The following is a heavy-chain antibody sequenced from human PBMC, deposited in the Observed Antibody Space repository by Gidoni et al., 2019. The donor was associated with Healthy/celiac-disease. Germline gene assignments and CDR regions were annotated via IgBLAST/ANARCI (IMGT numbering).Heavy chain of an antibody. CDR2: ISGSGGRT. D-gene: IGHD1-1*01. CDR1: GFTFSSYA. V-gene: IGHV3-23*01. CDR3: AKGLKNSGTLYYYYYYYGMDV. Sequence: EVQLLESGGGLVQPGGSLRLSCAASGFTFSSYALSLFRQAPGKGLEWVSAISGSGGRTYYADSVKGRFTISRDNSKNTLYMQMNRLRAEDTAVYYCAKGLKNSGTLYYYYYYYGMDVWGQGTTVTVSS. J-gene: IGHJ6*02.